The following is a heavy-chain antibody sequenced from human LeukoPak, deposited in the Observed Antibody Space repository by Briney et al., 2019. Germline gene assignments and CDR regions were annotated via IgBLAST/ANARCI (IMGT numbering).Heavy chain of an antibody. D-gene: IGHD3-9*01. Sequence: GGSLRLSCAASGFTFSSYALSWVRQAPGKGLEWVSGISENGGTTFYADSVKGRFTISRDNSKNALYLQISSLRADDTAVYYCAKCSRVDWLPIDYWGRGTLVTVSS. CDR1: GFTFSSYA. V-gene: IGHV3-23*01. J-gene: IGHJ4*02. CDR3: AKCSRVDWLPIDY. CDR2: ISENGGTT.